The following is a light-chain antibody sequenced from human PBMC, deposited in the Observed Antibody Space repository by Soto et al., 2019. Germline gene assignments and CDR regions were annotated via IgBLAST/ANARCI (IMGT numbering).Light chain of an antibody. Sequence: QSVLTQPPSASGTPGQRVTISCSGSSSNIGTYSVNWYQQFPGTAPRLLIYTNDQRPSGVPDRFVGSRSGTSASLAISELQSEDEADYFYSSWDDSLNDPGVLFGGGTKLTVL. CDR1: SSNIGTYS. J-gene: IGLJ2*01. CDR3: SSWDDSLNDPGVL. V-gene: IGLV1-44*01. CDR2: TND.